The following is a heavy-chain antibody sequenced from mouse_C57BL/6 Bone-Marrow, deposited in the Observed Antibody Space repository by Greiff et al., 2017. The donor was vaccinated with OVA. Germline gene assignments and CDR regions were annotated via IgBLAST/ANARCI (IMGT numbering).Heavy chain of an antibody. V-gene: IGHV7-3*01. CDR3: ASQENFDY. CDR1: GFTFTDYY. D-gene: IGHD3-2*02. J-gene: IGHJ2*01. CDR2: IRNKANGYTT. Sequence: EVQLVESGGGLVQPGGSLSLSCAASGFTFTDYYMSWVRQPPGKALEWLGFIRNKANGYTTEYSASVKGRFTISRDNSQSILYLQMNALRAEDSATYYCASQENFDYWGQGTTLTVSS.